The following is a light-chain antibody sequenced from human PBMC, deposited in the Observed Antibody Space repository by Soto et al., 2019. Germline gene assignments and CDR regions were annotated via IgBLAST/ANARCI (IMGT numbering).Light chain of an antibody. J-gene: IGLJ2*01. CDR1: SSDVGTYNL. CDR2: EVV. V-gene: IGLV2-23*02. CDR3: CSYAGSSMFV. Sequence: QSALTQPASVSGSPGQSITLSCTGSSSDVGTYNLVSWYQHHPGKAPKLMISEVVKRPSGVSNRFSGSKSGNTASLTISGLQAEDEADYYCCSYAGSSMFVFGGGTQLTVL.